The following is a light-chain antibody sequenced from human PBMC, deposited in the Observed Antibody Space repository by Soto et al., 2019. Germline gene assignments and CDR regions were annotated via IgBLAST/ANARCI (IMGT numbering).Light chain of an antibody. CDR1: HSISSW. Sequence: DIQMTQSPSTLSASVGDRVTITCRASHSISSWLAWYQQKPGKAPNLLIYKASSLESGVPSRFSGSGSGTEFTLTISSLQPDDFVTYYCQQYISLYTFGQGTKLEIK. J-gene: IGKJ2*01. V-gene: IGKV1-5*03. CDR2: KAS. CDR3: QQYISLYT.